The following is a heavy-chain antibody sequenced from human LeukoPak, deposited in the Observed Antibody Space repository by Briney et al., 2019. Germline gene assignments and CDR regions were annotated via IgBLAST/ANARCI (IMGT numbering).Heavy chain of an antibody. CDR1: GFTVSSNS. J-gene: IGHJ4*02. Sequence: GGSLRLSCTVSGFTVSSNSMSWVRQAPGKGLEWVSFIYSDNTHYSDSVQGRVTISRDNAKNTLYLQMNSLRAEDTAVYSCARRAGAYSHPYDYWGQGTLVTVSS. CDR3: ARRAGAYSHPYDY. V-gene: IGHV3-53*01. CDR2: IYSDNT. D-gene: IGHD4/OR15-4a*01.